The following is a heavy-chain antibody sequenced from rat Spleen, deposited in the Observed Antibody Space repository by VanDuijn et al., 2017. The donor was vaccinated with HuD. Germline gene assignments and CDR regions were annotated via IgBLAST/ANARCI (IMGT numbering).Heavy chain of an antibody. J-gene: IGHJ2*01. CDR2: ISPGGDNT. V-gene: IGHV5S13*01. Sequence: EVQLVATGGGLVQPGGSLKLSCAVSGFTFSSYWMYWVRQAPTKGLEWIASISPGGDNTYYRDSVKGRFTVSRDNAKNTQYLQMDSLRSEDTATYYCVRWTYTRRGFDYWGQGVMVTVSS. CDR3: VRWTYTRRGFDY. CDR1: GFTFSSYW. D-gene: IGHD1-4*01.